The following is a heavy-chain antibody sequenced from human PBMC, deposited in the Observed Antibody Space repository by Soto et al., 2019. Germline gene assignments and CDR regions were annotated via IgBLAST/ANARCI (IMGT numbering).Heavy chain of an antibody. CDR3: SRGGGLTPNFDY. CDR2: IHSSGDS. CDR1: DGSISSYY. Sequence: QVQLQESGPGLVKPSETLSLTCTVSDGSISSYYWSWIRQPPGKGLEWIGYIHSSGDSNYNPSLKSRVTASADTSKNQFSRKLNSVTAADTAVYYCSRGGGLTPNFDYWGQGTLVTVSS. D-gene: IGHD7-27*01. V-gene: IGHV4-59*01. J-gene: IGHJ4*02.